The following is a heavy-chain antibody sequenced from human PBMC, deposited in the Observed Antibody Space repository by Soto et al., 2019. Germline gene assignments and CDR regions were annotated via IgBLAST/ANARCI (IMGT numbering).Heavy chain of an antibody. CDR1: GGSISSYY. V-gene: IGHV4-4*07. J-gene: IGHJ6*02. CDR3: ARDPPKSSGYAPYYYYGLDV. CDR2: IYTSGST. Sequence: QVQLQESGPGLVKPSETLSLTCTVSGGSISSYYWSWIRQPAGKGLERIGRIYTSGSTNYNPSLKRRVTMSVDTSKSQVSLMLSTVTAADTAVYYCARDPPKSSGYAPYYYYGLDVWGQGTTVTVSS. D-gene: IGHD3-22*01.